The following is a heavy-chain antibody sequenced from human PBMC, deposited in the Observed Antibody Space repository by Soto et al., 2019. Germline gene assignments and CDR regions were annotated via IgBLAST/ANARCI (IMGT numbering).Heavy chain of an antibody. D-gene: IGHD4-17*01. Sequence: SETLSLTCAVYGGSFSGYYWSWVRQSPRKGLEWIGEINHSGSTNYNPSLKSRLNISVDTSKNQFSLKLSSVTAGDKDVYYCVHCDYGDYTRYWGQGTLVTVSS. J-gene: IGHJ4*02. V-gene: IGHV4-34*01. CDR3: VHCDYGDYTRY. CDR2: INHSGST. CDR1: GGSFSGYY.